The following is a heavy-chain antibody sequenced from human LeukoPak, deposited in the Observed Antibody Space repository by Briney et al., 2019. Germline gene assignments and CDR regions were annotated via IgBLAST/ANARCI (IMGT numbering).Heavy chain of an antibody. J-gene: IGHJ4*02. CDR2: IAQSGSS. CDR1: GGSINSGVYH. D-gene: IGHD2-15*01. CDR3: ARALNPLPGTYYFDY. V-gene: IGHV4-31*03. Sequence: SETLSLTCTVSGGSINSGVYHWSWIRQFPEKGLQWIGYIAQSGSSYYNPSLKSRVTISLGASNNQFSLQLSSLTAADTALYYCARALNPLPGTYYFDYWGQGTLVTVSS.